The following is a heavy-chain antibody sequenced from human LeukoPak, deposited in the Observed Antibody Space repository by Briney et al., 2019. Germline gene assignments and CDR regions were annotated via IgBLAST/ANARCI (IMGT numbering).Heavy chain of an antibody. Sequence: GGSLRLSCAASGFTFSSYAMSWVRQAPGKGRAWVSAISGSGGSTYYAHSVKGRFTISRDNSKNTLYLQMNSLRAEDTAVYYCTNYYDSSGLPRFNFQHWGQGTLVTVSS. V-gene: IGHV3-23*01. CDR1: GFTFSSYA. D-gene: IGHD3-22*01. CDR3: TNYYDSSGLPRFNFQH. J-gene: IGHJ1*01. CDR2: ISGSGGST.